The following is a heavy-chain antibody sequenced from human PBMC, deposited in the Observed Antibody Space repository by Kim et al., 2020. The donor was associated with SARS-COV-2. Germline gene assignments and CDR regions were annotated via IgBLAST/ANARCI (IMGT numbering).Heavy chain of an antibody. V-gene: IGHV3-23*01. CDR1: GFTFSSYA. J-gene: IGHJ6*02. Sequence: GGSLRLSCAASGFTFSSYAMSWVRQAPGKGLEWVSVISGSGNTYYADSVKGRLTISRDNSKNTLYLQMNSLRAEDTAVYYCAKHWGRVAQGTNGMDVWGQGITVTVSS. D-gene: IGHD3-16*01. CDR2: ISGSGNT. CDR3: AKHWGRVAQGTNGMDV.